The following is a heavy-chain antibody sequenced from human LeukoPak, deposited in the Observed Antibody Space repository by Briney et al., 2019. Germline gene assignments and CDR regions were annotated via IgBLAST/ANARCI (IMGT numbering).Heavy chain of an antibody. D-gene: IGHD1-26*01. Sequence: GESLRMSCKGSGYSFTSYWISWVRQMPGKGLEWMGRIDPSDSYTNYSPSFQGHVTISADKSISTAYLQWSSLKASDTAMYYCARRLSGSYYWFDPWGQGTLVTVSS. CDR2: IDPSDSYT. CDR3: ARRLSGSYYWFDP. CDR1: GYSFTSYW. V-gene: IGHV5-10-1*01. J-gene: IGHJ5*02.